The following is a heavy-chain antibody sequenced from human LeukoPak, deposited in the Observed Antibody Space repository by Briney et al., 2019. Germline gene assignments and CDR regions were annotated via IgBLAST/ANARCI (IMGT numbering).Heavy chain of an antibody. V-gene: IGHV1-69*04. CDR1: GGTFSSYA. D-gene: IGHD4-17*01. J-gene: IGHJ3*02. Sequence: ASVKVSCKASGGTFSSYAISWVRQAPGQGLEWMGRIIPILGIANYARKFQGRVTITADKSTSTAYMELSSLRSEDTAVYYCARDPNGDYVGAFDMWGPGTMVTVSS. CDR3: ARDPNGDYVGAFDM. CDR2: IIPILGIA.